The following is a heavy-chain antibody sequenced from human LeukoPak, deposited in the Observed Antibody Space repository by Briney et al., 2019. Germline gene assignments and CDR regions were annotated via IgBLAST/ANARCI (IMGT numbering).Heavy chain of an antibody. D-gene: IGHD1-14*01. CDR3: ARGEPNATITGSYS. Sequence: GGSLRLSCAASGFPFSDYYMNWVRQAPGKGLEWVSAISSSSTYIYYADSVKGRFTISRDNAENSLYLQMNGLRVEDTAVYFCARGEPNATITGSYSWGQGSRVIVSS. V-gene: IGHV3-21*06. CDR2: ISSSSTYI. J-gene: IGHJ4*02. CDR1: GFPFSDYY.